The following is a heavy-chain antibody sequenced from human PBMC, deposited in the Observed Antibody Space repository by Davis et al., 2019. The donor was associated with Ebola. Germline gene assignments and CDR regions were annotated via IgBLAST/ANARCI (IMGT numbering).Heavy chain of an antibody. J-gene: IGHJ4*02. D-gene: IGHD1-26*01. CDR3: AREGGSSHFDF. V-gene: IGHV3-11*01. CDR1: GFTFSDYY. Sequence: GGSLRLSCAASGFTFSDYYMSWIRQAPGKGLEWVSYISSSGTTQYYVDSVKGRFTISRDNAKNSLFLQMNSLRAEDTAVYYCAREGGSSHFDFWGQGTLVTVSS. CDR2: ISSSGTTQ.